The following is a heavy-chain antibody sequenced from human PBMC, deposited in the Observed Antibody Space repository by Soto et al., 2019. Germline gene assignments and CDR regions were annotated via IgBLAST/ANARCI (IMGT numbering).Heavy chain of an antibody. CDR1: GYTFTSYD. CDR2: MNPNSGNT. D-gene: IGHD4-17*01. CDR3: ARSVPRRLRPNWFDP. V-gene: IGHV1-8*02. J-gene: IGHJ5*02. Sequence: ASVKVSCKASGYTFTSYDINWVRQATGQGLEWMGWMNPNSGNTGYAQKFQGRATMTRNTSISTAYMELSSLRSEDTAVYYCARSVPRRLRPNWFDPWGQGTLVTVSS.